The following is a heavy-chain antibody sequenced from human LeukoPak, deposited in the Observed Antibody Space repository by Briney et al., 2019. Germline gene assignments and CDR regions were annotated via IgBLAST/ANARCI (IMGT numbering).Heavy chain of an antibody. Sequence: GGSLRLSCAASGFTFSSSAMNWVRQAPGKGLEWVSASGTDGDTYYAASVKGRFTISRDNSKNTLYLQMTSLRAEDTAVYYCASDYYGSGSYYPWGQGTLVTVSS. CDR1: GFTFSSSA. CDR2: SGTDGDT. J-gene: IGHJ5*02. CDR3: ASDYYGSGSYYP. D-gene: IGHD3-10*01. V-gene: IGHV3-23*01.